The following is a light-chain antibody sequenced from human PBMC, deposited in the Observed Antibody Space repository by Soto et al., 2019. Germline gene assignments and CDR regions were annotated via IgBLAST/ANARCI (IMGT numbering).Light chain of an antibody. J-gene: IGKJ1*01. Sequence: DIQMTQSPSSVSASVGDRVTMTSRASQGTNSWLAWYQQKPGKAPKLLIYAASNLQSGVPSRFSGSGSGTDFTLTISSLQPEDSATYYCQQANSFPWTFSQGTKVEIK. CDR3: QQANSFPWT. CDR1: QGTNSW. CDR2: AAS. V-gene: IGKV1-12*01.